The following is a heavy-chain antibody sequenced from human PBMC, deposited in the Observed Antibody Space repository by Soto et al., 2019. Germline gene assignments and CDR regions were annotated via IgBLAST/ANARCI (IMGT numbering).Heavy chain of an antibody. CDR3: ARDRAYYDYPLVDAFDI. V-gene: IGHV3-21*01. J-gene: IGHJ3*02. CDR2: ISSSSSYI. D-gene: IGHD3-16*01. Sequence: GGSLRLSCAASGFTFSSYSMNWVRQAPGKGLEWVSSISSSSSYIYYADSVKGRFTISRDNAKNSLYLQMNSRRAEDTAVYYCARDRAYYDYPLVDAFDIWGKGTMVTVSS. CDR1: GFTFSSYS.